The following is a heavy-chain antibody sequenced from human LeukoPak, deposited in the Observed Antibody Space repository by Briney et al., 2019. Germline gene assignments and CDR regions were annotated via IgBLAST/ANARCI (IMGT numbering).Heavy chain of an antibody. CDR3: ARHWWIDYSNNWFDP. J-gene: IGHJ5*02. CDR1: GASISSTSYY. CDR2: INYSGST. V-gene: IGHV4-39*01. D-gene: IGHD4-11*01. Sequence: SETLSLTCTVSGASISSTSYYYWAWIRQPPGKGLEWVGNINYSGSTYYNPSLKSRVTISVDTSKNQFSLKVSSVTATDTAVYYCARHWWIDYSNNWFDPWGQGTLVTVSS.